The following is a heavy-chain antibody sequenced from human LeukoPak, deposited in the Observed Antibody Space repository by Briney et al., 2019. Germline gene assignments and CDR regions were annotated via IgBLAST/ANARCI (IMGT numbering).Heavy chain of an antibody. V-gene: IGHV1-2*02. CDR1: GYTFIGYY. D-gene: IGHD3-10*01. CDR2: VIPNSGAT. CDR3: ARGSASGNYYHY. J-gene: IGHJ4*02. Sequence: AASVKVSCKASGYTFIGYYMHWVRLAPGQGLEWMGWVIPNSGATIYAQKFQGRVTMTRDTPIATAYMELSSLTSDDTALYYCARGSASGNYYHYWGQGTLVTVSS.